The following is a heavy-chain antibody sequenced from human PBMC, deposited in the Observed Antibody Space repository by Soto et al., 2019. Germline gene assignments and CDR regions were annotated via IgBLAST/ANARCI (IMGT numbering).Heavy chain of an antibody. CDR2: INSDGSST. V-gene: IGHV3-74*01. D-gene: IGHD5-12*01. CDR3: AKEKGGYSGYDFDY. Sequence: PGGSLRLSCAASGFTFSSYWMYWVRQAPGKGLVWVSRINSDGSSTSYADSVKGRFTISRDNAKNTLYLQMNSLRAEDTAVYYCAKEKGGYSGYDFDYWGQGTLVTVSS. CDR1: GFTFSSYW. J-gene: IGHJ4*02.